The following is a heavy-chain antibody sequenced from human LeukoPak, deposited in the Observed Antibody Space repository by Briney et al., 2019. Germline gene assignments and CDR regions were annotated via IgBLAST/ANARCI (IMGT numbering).Heavy chain of an antibody. J-gene: IGHJ4*02. V-gene: IGHV3-23*01. D-gene: IGHD3-3*01. CDR1: GFTFDDYA. Sequence: PGRSLRLSCAASGFTFDDYAMHWVRQAPGKGLEWVSALSGDGGTTYYTNSVRGRLTVSRDNFKNTVYLQMNSLRAEDTGMYYCASERNDDFWSGFFSFDNWGQGTLVTVSS. CDR2: LSGDGGTT. CDR3: ASERNDDFWSGFFSFDN.